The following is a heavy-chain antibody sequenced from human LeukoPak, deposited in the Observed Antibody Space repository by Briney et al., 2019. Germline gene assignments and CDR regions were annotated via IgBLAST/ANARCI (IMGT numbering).Heavy chain of an antibody. Sequence: ASVKVSCKASGYTFTSYGISWVRRAPGQGLEWMGWISAYNGNTNYAQKLQGRVTMTTDTSTSTAYMELRSLRSDDTAVYYCARARAMVRGVQYFDYWGQGTLVTASS. J-gene: IGHJ4*02. CDR3: ARARAMVRGVQYFDY. D-gene: IGHD3-10*01. CDR1: GYTFTSYG. CDR2: ISAYNGNT. V-gene: IGHV1-18*01.